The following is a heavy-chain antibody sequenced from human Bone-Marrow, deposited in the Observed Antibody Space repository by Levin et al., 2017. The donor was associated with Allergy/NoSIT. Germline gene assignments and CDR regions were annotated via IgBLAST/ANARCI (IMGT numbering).Heavy chain of an antibody. CDR2: VSYDGTIQ. D-gene: IGHD3-10*01. Sequence: GGSLRLSCAASGFTFSGYAIHWVRQAPGKGLEWVALVSYDGTIQYYADSVKGRFTVSRDNSKSTASLQMNSLRAEDTAFYYCARGYTGSYTDYWGPGTLVTVSS. V-gene: IGHV3-30-3*01. CDR3: ARGYTGSYTDY. J-gene: IGHJ4*02. CDR1: GFTFSGYA.